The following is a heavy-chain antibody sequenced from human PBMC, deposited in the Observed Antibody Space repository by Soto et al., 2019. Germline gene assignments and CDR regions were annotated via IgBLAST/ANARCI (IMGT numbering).Heavy chain of an antibody. CDR3: AKGGTSRAVGMDV. CDR1: GFTFRNYA. V-gene: IGHV3-23*01. J-gene: IGHJ6*02. D-gene: IGHD1-1*01. CDR2: ISGTGGST. Sequence: EVQLLESGGGLVQPGGSLRLSCAASGFTFRNYAMTWVRQAPGKGLAWVSSISGTGGSTYYADSVKGRFTISRDNSKNSLFLQMNSLRAEDTAVYYCAKGGTSRAVGMDVWGQATKVTVSS.